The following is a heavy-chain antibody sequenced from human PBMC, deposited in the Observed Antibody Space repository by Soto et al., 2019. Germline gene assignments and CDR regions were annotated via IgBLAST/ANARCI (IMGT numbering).Heavy chain of an antibody. CDR3: AKDLTRQLAYWLDP. V-gene: IGHV1-2*02. D-gene: IGHD6-6*01. CDR2: INAHSGGT. CDR1: GFSFTGYY. J-gene: IGHJ5*02. Sequence: ASVKVSCKASGFSFTGYYIHWLRQAPGQGLEWMGWINAHSGGTEYAQKFQGRVTLTRDTSIATAYPTLTSLTSDDTALYYCAKDLTRQLAYWLDPWGQGTQVTVSS.